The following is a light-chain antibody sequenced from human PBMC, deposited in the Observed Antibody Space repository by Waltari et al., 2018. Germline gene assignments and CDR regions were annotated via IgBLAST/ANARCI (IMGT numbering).Light chain of an antibody. V-gene: IGLV2-23*01. J-gene: IGLJ1*01. CDR1: RSDVGTYNL. CDR3: CSYAGSSTYV. Sequence: QSALTQPASVSGSPGQSITISCTGTRSDVGTYNLVSWYQQHPGKAPKLMISAGSKRTSGVSNRFSGSKSGNTASLPISELQAEDEADYYCCSYAGSSTYVFGTGTKVTVL. CDR2: AGS.